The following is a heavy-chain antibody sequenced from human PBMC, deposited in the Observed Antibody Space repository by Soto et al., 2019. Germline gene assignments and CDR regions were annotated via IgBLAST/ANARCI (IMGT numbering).Heavy chain of an antibody. J-gene: IGHJ4*02. CDR1: GFPFTNYW. Sequence: GGSLRLSCAAPGFPFTNYWMNWVRQTPGKGLMWVSRISPDGSDVGYADSVEGRFTVSRDNTKNTLYLQRHSLRAEDTAIYYCACWGHIVPVAPSDFDRWGPGTLVTVSS. D-gene: IGHD2-8*02. V-gene: IGHV3-74*01. CDR2: ISPDGSDV. CDR3: ACWGHIVPVAPSDFDR.